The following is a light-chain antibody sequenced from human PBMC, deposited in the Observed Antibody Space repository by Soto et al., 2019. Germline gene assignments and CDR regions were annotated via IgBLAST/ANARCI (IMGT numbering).Light chain of an antibody. J-gene: IGLJ3*02. V-gene: IGLV8-61*01. Sequence: QAVVTQEPSFSVSPGGTVTITCGLSSGSVSASYGPSWYQQTPGQAPRRLIYSAYTRSSGVPDRFSGSILGNKAALTITGAQADDEYDYYCVLYLGSGMWVFGGGTKLTVL. CDR3: VLYLGSGMWV. CDR2: SAY. CDR1: SGSVSASYG.